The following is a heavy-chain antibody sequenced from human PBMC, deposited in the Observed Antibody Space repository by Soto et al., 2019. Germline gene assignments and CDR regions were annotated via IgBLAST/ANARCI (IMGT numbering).Heavy chain of an antibody. J-gene: IGHJ4*02. D-gene: IGHD3-22*01. CDR1: GFTFSSYG. CDR2: IWYDGSNK. V-gene: IGHV3-33*01. Sequence: PGGSLRLSCAASGFTFSSYGMHWVRQAPGKGLEWVAVIWYDGSNKYYADSVKGRFTISRDNSKNTLYLQMNSLRAEDTAVYYCARVWNYYDSSGYYYIWGQGTLVTVSS. CDR3: ARVWNYYDSSGYYYI.